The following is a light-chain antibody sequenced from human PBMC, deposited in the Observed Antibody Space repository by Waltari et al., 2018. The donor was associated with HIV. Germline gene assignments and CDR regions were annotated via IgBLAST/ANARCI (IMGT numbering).Light chain of an antibody. CDR1: SANIGSRT. Sequence: QSVLTQPPSASGTPGQRVTISCPGSSANIGSRTVSWYQQLPGTAPKLLIYSNNQPPSGVPDRFSGSKSGTSAALAISGLQSEDEADYYCATWDDSLNGYVLGAGTRVTVL. V-gene: IGLV1-44*01. J-gene: IGLJ1*01. CDR2: SNN. CDR3: ATWDDSLNGYV.